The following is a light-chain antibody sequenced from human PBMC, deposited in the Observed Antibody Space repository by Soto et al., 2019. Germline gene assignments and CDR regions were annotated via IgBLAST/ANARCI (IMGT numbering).Light chain of an antibody. CDR1: QSVLYSSNNRNY. V-gene: IGKV4-1*01. J-gene: IGKJ3*01. Sequence: DIVMTQSPDSLAVSLGERVTINCKSSQSVLYSSNNRNYFAWYQQKPGQPPKPLIYWASTRESGVPDRFSGSGSGTDFTLTISGLPAEDVAVYYCQQFYGTPFTFGPGTKVDLK. CDR2: WAS. CDR3: QQFYGTPFT.